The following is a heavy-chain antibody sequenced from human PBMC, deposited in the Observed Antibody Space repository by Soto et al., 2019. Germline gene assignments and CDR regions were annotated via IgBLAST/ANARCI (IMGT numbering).Heavy chain of an antibody. CDR1: GFTFSSYA. CDR3: AKPLFYSDRWYFDY. D-gene: IGHD3-9*01. V-gene: IGHV3-23*01. CDR2: ISGSGGST. Sequence: GGSLRLSCAASGFTFSSYAMSWVRQAPGKGLEWASAISGSGGSTYYADSVKGRFTISRDNSKNTLYLQMNSLRAEDTAVYYCAKPLFYSDRWYFDYWGQGTPVTVSS. J-gene: IGHJ4*02.